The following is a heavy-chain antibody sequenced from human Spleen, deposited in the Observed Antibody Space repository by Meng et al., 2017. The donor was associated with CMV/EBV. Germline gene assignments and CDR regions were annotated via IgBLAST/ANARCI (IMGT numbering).Heavy chain of an antibody. Sequence: GSLKISCAASGFTLSSYNMKWVRQAPGKGLEWVSFISTSSYTYYADSVKGRFTVSRDNAKNSLYLQMNSLRAEDTAVYYCARVIWMNYYYMDVWGQGTTVTVSS. J-gene: IGHJ6*02. V-gene: IGHV3-21*01. CDR1: GFTLSSYN. CDR2: ISTSSYT. CDR3: ARVIWMNYYYMDV. D-gene: IGHD2-2*03.